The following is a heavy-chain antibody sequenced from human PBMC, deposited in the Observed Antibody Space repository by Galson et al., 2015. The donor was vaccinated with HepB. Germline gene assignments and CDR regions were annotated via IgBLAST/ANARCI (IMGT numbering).Heavy chain of an antibody. V-gene: IGHV3-11*06. CDR1: GFTFSDDY. CDR3: ARGGGPTDYNWFDP. Sequence: SLRLSCAAFGFTFSDDYMSWIRQAPGKGLEWVSYISSSSSYTNYADSVKGRFTISRDNAKNSLYLQMNSLRAEDTAVYYCARGGGPTDYNWFDPWGQGTLVTVSS. J-gene: IGHJ5*02. D-gene: IGHD6-25*01. CDR2: ISSSSSYT.